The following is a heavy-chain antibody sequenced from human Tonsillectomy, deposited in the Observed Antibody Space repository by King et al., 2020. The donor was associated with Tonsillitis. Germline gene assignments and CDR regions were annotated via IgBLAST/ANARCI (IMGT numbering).Heavy chain of an antibody. V-gene: IGHV4-59*12. D-gene: IGHD4-23*01. J-gene: IGHJ2*01. Sequence: VQLQESGPGLVKPSETLSLTCTVSGGSISSYYWSWIRQPPGKGLEWIGDIYYSGSTNYNPSLQSRVTISVDTSKYQFSLKLSSVTAADTAVYYCARVLRWSPPRAAWYFDLWGRGTLVTVSS. CDR2: IYYSGST. CDR3: ARVLRWSPPRAAWYFDL. CDR1: GGSISSYY.